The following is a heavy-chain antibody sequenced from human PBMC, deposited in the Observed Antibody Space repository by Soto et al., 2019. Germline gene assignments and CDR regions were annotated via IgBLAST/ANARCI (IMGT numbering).Heavy chain of an antibody. CDR2: INSDGSRT. CDR3: AIPRDYYDSSGYFHFDY. Sequence: GGSLRLSCAASGFTFSSYWMHWVRQAPGKGLVWVSRINSDGSRTTYADSVKGRFTISRDNAKNSLYLQMNSLRDEDTAVYYCAIPRDYYDSSGYFHFDYWGQGTLVTVSS. CDR1: GFTFSSYW. D-gene: IGHD3-22*01. V-gene: IGHV3-74*01. J-gene: IGHJ4*02.